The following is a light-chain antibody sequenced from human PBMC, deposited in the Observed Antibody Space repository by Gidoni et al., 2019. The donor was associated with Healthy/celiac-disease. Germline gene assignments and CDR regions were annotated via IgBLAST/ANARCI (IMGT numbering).Light chain of an antibody. V-gene: IGKV4-1*01. CDR2: WAS. CDR1: QSVLYSSNNKNY. J-gene: IGKJ3*01. CDR3: QQYYSTPIT. Sequence: DIVMTQSPDYLAVSLGERATINCKSSQSVLYSSNNKNYLAWYQQKPGQPPKLLIYWASTRESGFPDRFSGSGSGTDFTLTISSLQAEDVAVYYCQQYYSTPITFGPGTKVDIK.